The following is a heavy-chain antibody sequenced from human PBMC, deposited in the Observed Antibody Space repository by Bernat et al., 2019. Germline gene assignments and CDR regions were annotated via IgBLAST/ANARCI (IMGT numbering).Heavy chain of an antibody. D-gene: IGHD3-10*01. Sequence: EVQLVESGGGLVQPGGSLRLSCAASGFTFSSYDMHWVRQATGKGLEWVSAIGTAGDTYYPGSVKGRFTISRENSKNTLYLQMNSLRAEDTAVYYCARDIVRMVRGAANDYCGQGTLVTVSS. J-gene: IGHJ4*02. CDR3: ARDIVRMVRGAANDY. CDR2: IGTAGDT. V-gene: IGHV3-13*01. CDR1: GFTFSSYD.